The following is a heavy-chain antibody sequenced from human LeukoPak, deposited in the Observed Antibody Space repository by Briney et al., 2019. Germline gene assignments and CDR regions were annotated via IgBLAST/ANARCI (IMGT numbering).Heavy chain of an antibody. CDR2: IRSRTFGGTT. CDR1: GFTYGDYA. D-gene: IGHD3-3*01. J-gene: IGHJ3*02. Sequence: PGRSLRLSCGASGFTYGDYAINWVRQAPGKGLEWVGFIRSRTFGGTTQYAASVKGRFTISRDDSKSIAYLQMNSLRTEDTAVYCCTRGLTIFCRNCAFDIWGQGTMVTVSS. V-gene: IGHV3-49*04. CDR3: TRGLTIFCRNCAFDI.